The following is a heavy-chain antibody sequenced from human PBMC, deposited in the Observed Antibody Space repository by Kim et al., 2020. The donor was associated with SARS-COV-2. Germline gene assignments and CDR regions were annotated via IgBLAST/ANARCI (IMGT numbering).Heavy chain of an antibody. D-gene: IGHD3-10*01. J-gene: IGHJ4*02. Sequence: RFTISRDNSTNTLYLQMNSLRAEDTAVYYCARDSASWYYYGSGSYYFDYWGQGTLVTVSS. V-gene: IGHV3-30*07. CDR3: ARDSASWYYYGSGSYYFDY.